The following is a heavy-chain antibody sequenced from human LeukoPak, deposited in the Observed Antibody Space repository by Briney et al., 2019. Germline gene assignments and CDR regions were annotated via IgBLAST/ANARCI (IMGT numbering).Heavy chain of an antibody. CDR2: IYHSGST. J-gene: IGHJ6*03. CDR3: ARAYGSGSYYTPYYYYYMDV. D-gene: IGHD3-10*01. CDR1: GGSFSSSSYY. V-gene: IGHV4-39*07. Sequence: SETLSLTCTVSGGSFSSSSYYWGWIRQPPGKGLEWIGSIYHSGSTYYNPSLKSRVTISVDTSKNQFSLKLSSVTAADTAVYYCARAYGSGSYYTPYYYYYMDVWGKGTTVTVSS.